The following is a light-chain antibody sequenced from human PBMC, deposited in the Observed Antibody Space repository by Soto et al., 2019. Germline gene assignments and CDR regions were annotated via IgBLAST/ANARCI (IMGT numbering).Light chain of an antibody. CDR3: QQRSNWPLLFT. CDR2: DAS. CDR1: QSVSSY. V-gene: IGKV3-11*01. J-gene: IGKJ3*01. Sequence: EIVLTQSPATLSLSPGERATLSCRASQSVSSYLAWYQQKPGQAPRLLIYDASNRATGIPARFSGSGSGTDLTLTISSLEPEDFAVYYCQQRSNWPLLFTFDPGTKVDIK.